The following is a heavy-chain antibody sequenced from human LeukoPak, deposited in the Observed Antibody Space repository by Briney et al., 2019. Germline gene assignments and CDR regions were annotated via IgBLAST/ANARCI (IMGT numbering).Heavy chain of an antibody. V-gene: IGHV4-39*07. D-gene: IGHD3-3*01. CDR2: IYYSGST. J-gene: IGHJ5*02. CDR1: GGSISSSSYY. CDR3: AREQYDFWSGCFPSWFDP. Sequence: SETLSLTCTVSGGSISSSSYYWGWIRQPPGKGLEWIGSIYYSGSTYYNPSLKSRVTISVDTSKNQFSLKLSSVTAADTAVYYCAREQYDFWSGCFPSWFDPWGQGTLVTVSS.